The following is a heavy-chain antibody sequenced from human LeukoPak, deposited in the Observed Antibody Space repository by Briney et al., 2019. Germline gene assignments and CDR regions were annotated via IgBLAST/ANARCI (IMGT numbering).Heavy chain of an antibody. Sequence: SETLSLTCSVSGDSIRTTSYYWDWIRQPPGKGLEWIGTVFYTGTTYYSPSLKSRITISVDTSKNQFSLKLSSVTAADTAVYYCARRVLLSFDKWGRGGPVSVS. CDR3: ARRVLLSFDK. CDR2: VFYTGTT. J-gene: IGHJ4*02. V-gene: IGHV4-39*01. CDR1: GDSIRTTSYY. D-gene: IGHD3-10*01.